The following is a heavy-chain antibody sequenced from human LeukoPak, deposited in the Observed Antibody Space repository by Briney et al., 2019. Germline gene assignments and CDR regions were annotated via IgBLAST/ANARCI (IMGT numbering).Heavy chain of an antibody. D-gene: IGHD2-2*02. CDR2: INHSGST. J-gene: IGHJ5*02. CDR3: ARGGYCSSTSCYMAVWFDP. Sequence: SETLSLTCAVYGGSFSGYYWSWIRQPPGKGLEWIGEINHSGSTNYNPSLKSRVTISVDTSKNQFSLKLSSVTAADTAVYYCARGGYCSSTSCYMAVWFDPWAREPWSPSPQ. CDR1: GGSFSGYY. V-gene: IGHV4-34*01.